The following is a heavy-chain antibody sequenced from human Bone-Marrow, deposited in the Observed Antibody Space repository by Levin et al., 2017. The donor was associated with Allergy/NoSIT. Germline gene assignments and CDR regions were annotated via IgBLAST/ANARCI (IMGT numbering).Heavy chain of an antibody. Sequence: KVSCAASGFTFSGSAMHWVRQASGKGLEWVGRIRSKANSYATAYAASVKGRFTISRDDSKNTAYLQMNSLKTEDTAVYYCIRGGQEQQLVKFYYYYGMDVWGQGTTVTVSS. CDR2: IRSKANSYAT. CDR1: GFTFSGSA. V-gene: IGHV3-73*01. CDR3: IRGGQEQQLVKFYYYYGMDV. J-gene: IGHJ6*02. D-gene: IGHD6-13*01.